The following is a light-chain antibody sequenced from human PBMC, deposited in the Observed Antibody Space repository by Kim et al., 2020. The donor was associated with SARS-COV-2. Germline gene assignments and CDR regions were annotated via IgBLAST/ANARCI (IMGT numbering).Light chain of an antibody. J-gene: IGLJ2*01. CDR3: SSYTSSSTLAV. V-gene: IGLV2-14*03. Sequence: QSIHISCTGTSSDVGGYNYVSWYQQNPGKAPKLMIYDVSNRPSGVSNRFSGSKSGNTASLTISGLQAEDEADYSCSSYTSSSTLAVFGGGTQLTV. CDR1: SSDVGGYNY. CDR2: DVS.